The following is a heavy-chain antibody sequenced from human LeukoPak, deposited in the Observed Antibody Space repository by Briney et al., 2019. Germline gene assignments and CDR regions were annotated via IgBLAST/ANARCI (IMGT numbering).Heavy chain of an antibody. Sequence: GGSLRLSCEASGFTFSSYSMNWVRQAPGKGLEWISYISTSTTTIYYANSVKGRFTISRDNAKKSLYLQMNSLRAEDTAVYYCAKGHRNMITFGGVIVQWGPGTLVTVSS. CDR3: AKGHRNMITFGGVIVQ. D-gene: IGHD3-16*02. CDR2: ISTSTTTI. V-gene: IGHV3-48*01. J-gene: IGHJ4*02. CDR1: GFTFSSYS.